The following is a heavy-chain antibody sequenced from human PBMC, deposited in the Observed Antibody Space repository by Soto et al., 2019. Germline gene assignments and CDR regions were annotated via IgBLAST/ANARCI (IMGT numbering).Heavy chain of an antibody. D-gene: IGHD3-9*01. CDR3: ASGFDWLLSDY. CDR2: IYYGGST. CDR1: GGSISSSSYY. J-gene: IGHJ4*02. Sequence: SETLSLTCTVSGGSISSSSYYWGLIRQPPGKGLEWIGSIYYGGSTYFNPSLKSRVTISVDPSKNQFSLKLSSVTAADTAVYYCASGFDWLLSDYWGQGTLVTVSS. V-gene: IGHV4-39*01.